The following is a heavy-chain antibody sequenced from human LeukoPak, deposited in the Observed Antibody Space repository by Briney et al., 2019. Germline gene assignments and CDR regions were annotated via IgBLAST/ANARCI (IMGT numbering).Heavy chain of an antibody. V-gene: IGHV4-39*07. CDR3: ARETINQLLIPVGWFDP. Sequence: PSETLSLTCTVSGGSIRSGSYYWGWIRQPPGKGLEWIGSINFSGRTSHNPSLESRVAISVDTSKNQFSLDLTSVTAADTAMYYCARETINQLLIPVGWFDPWGQGTLVSVSS. CDR2: INFSGRT. D-gene: IGHD2-2*01. J-gene: IGHJ5*02. CDR1: GGSIRSGSYY.